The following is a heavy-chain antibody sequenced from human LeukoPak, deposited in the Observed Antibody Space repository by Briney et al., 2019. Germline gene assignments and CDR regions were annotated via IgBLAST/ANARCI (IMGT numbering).Heavy chain of an antibody. CDR1: GGSISSSSYY. D-gene: IGHD3-10*01. J-gene: IGHJ4*02. V-gene: IGHV4-39*07. CDR3: ARDKLNGSEKFDY. Sequence: PSETLSLTCTVSGGSISSSSYYWGWIRQPPGKGLEWIGSIYYSGSTYYNPSLKSRVTISVDTSKNQFSLKLSSVTAADTAVYYCARDKLNGSEKFDYWGQGTLVTVSS. CDR2: IYYSGST.